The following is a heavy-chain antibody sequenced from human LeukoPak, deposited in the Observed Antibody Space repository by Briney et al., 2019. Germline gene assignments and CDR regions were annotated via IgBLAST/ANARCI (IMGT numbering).Heavy chain of an antibody. CDR3: ARGQVSGFYSSSWYRTQYYFDY. D-gene: IGHD6-13*01. CDR1: GGSFSGYY. CDR2: INHSGST. Sequence: SETLSLTCAVYGGSFSGYYWSWIRQPPRKGLEWIGVINHSGSTNYNPSLKSRVTISVDTSKNQFSLKLSSVTAADTAVYYCARGQVSGFYSSSWYRTQYYFDYWGQGTLVTVSS. J-gene: IGHJ4*02. V-gene: IGHV4-34*01.